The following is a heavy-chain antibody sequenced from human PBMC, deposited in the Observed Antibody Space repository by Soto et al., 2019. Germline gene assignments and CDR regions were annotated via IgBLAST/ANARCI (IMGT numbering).Heavy chain of an antibody. J-gene: IGHJ4*02. Sequence: ASVKVSCKASGYTFTSYAMHWARQAPGQRLEWMGWINAGNGNTKYSQKFQGRVTISRDNAKNSLYLQMNSLRAEDTAVYYCARDTAISGYNYCLDYWAQGTLVTVSS. V-gene: IGHV1-3*01. CDR2: INAGNGNT. CDR1: GYTFTSYA. CDR3: ARDTAISGYNYCLDY. D-gene: IGHD5-12*01.